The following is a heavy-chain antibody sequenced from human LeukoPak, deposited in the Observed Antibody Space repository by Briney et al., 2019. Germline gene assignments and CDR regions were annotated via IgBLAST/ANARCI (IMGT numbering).Heavy chain of an antibody. Sequence: SETLSLTCTVSGGSISSSSYYWGWIRQPPGKGLEWIGSIYYSGSTYYNPSLKSRLTISVDTSKNQSSLKLSSVTAADTAVYYCARDPSRITMVRGARKNWFDPWGQGTLVTVSS. CDR1: GGSISSSSYY. CDR2: IYYSGST. CDR3: ARDPSRITMVRGARKNWFDP. V-gene: IGHV4-39*07. J-gene: IGHJ5*02. D-gene: IGHD3-10*01.